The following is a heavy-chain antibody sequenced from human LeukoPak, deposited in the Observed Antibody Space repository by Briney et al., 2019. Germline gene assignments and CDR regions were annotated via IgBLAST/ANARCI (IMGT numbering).Heavy chain of an antibody. Sequence: GGSLRLSCAASGFTFSSYAMSWVRQAPGKGLEWVSSISSSSSYIYYADSVKGRFTISRDNAKNSLYLQMNSLRAEDTAVYYCASYSSSWYGAEYFQHWGQGTLVTVSS. CDR2: ISSSSSYI. CDR3: ASYSSSWYGAEYFQH. CDR1: GFTFSSYA. V-gene: IGHV3-21*01. J-gene: IGHJ1*01. D-gene: IGHD6-13*01.